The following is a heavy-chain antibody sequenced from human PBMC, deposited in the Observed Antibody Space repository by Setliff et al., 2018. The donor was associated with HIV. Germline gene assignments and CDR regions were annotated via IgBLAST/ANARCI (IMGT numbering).Heavy chain of an antibody. D-gene: IGHD1-26*01. Sequence: SETLSLTCTVSGGSINSGSYYWSWIRQPAGKGLEWIGHIYTSGSTNYNPSLKSRVTISVDTSKNQFSLKLSSVTAADTAVYYCARGVELDYFDYWGQGTLVTSPQ. CDR1: GGSINSGSYY. J-gene: IGHJ4*02. V-gene: IGHV4-61*09. CDR3: ARGVELDYFDY. CDR2: IYTSGST.